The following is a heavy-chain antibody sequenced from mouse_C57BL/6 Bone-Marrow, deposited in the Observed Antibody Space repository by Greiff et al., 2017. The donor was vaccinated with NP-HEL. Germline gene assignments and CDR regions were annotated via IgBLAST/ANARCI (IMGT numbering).Heavy chain of an antibody. D-gene: IGHD2-4*01. CDR1: GFTFSSYG. Sequence: DVQLQQPGADLVKPGGSLKLSCAASGFTFSSYGMSWVRQTPDKRLEWIGTISTGGSYTYYPDSVKGRFTSSRDNAKNTLYRQMSSLKSKDTAMYYCASPYDYDVAWFGYWGRGTLVTVSA. CDR2: ISTGGSYT. CDR3: ASPYDYDVAWFGY. V-gene: IGHV5-6*01. J-gene: IGHJ3*01.